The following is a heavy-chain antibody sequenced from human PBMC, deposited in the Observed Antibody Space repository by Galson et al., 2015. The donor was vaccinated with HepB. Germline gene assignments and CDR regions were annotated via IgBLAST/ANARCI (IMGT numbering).Heavy chain of an antibody. Sequence: ETLSLTCTDSGGSISGYYWSWIRQPAGKGLEWIGRIHTSGSTNYNPSLKSRVTMSVDTSKKQFSLKLSSVTAADTAIYYCARGYYYDNSGYPLWGQGTLVTVSS. V-gene: IGHV4-4*07. CDR2: IHTSGST. J-gene: IGHJ4*02. CDR1: GGSISGYY. D-gene: IGHD3-22*01. CDR3: ARGYYYDNSGYPL.